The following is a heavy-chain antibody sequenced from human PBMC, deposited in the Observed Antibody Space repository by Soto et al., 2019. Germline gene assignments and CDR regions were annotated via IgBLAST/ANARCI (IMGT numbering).Heavy chain of an antibody. Sequence: QVQLQESGPGLVKPSQTLSLTCTVPGGSISSGDYYWSWIRQPPGKGLEWIGYIYYRGRTNYNPSLSSRVTISVDTSKNQFSLTLSSVTAADTAVYYCARIVESDYTIDFDLWGRGTLVTVSS. CDR3: ARIVESDYTIDFDL. J-gene: IGHJ2*01. CDR1: GGSISSGDYY. D-gene: IGHD3-3*01. V-gene: IGHV4-30-4*01. CDR2: IYYRGRT.